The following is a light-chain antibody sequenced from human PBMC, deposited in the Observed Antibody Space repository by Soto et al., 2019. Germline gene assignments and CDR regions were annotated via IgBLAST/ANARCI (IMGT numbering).Light chain of an antibody. CDR1: QSISSW. CDR2: DAS. V-gene: IGKV1-5*01. J-gene: IGKJ1*01. CDR3: QQYNSYWVT. Sequence: DIQMTQSPSTLSASVGDRVTITCRASQSISSWLAWYQQKPGKAPKLLIYDASSLESGVPSRFSGSGSGTESTLTISSLQPDDFATYYCQQYNSYWVTFGQGTKVEIK.